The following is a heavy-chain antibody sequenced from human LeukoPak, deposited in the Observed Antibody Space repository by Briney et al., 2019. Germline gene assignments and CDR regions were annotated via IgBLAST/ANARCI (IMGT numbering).Heavy chain of an antibody. J-gene: IGHJ4*02. Sequence: GGSLRLSCAASGFTFNSYGMHWVLQPPGKGLEWLAFIKYDGSRTDYEDSVQGRFTVSRDNSKNTLYLEMNSLRAEDTAIYYCVKDTIFTVDPFDYWGQGALVTVSS. D-gene: IGHD3-3*01. CDR2: IKYDGSRT. V-gene: IGHV3-30*02. CDR3: VKDTIFTVDPFDY. CDR1: GFTFNSYG.